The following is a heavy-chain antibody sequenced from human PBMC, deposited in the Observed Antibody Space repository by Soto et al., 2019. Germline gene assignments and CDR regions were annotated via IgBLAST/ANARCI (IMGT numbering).Heavy chain of an antibody. J-gene: IGHJ6*02. V-gene: IGHV3-21*01. Sequence: GSLRVSSAAAGLNLSRSSMTWVRQAPGKGLEWVASISTSSNLIYYEDSVKGRFTVSRDNTKKSMYLQMISLRAEDTAIYYCARGMKTAVFYGMDVWGQGTTVTVSS. CDR1: GLNLSRSS. CDR3: ARGMKTAVFYGMDV. D-gene: IGHD2-2*01. CDR2: ISTSSNLI.